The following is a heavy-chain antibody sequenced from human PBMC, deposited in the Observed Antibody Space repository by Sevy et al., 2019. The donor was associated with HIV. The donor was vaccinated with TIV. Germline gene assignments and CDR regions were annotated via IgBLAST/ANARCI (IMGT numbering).Heavy chain of an antibody. D-gene: IGHD3-10*01. Sequence: GGSLRLSCAASGFTFSSYAMSWVRQAPGKGLEWVSAISGSGGSTYYADSVKGRFTISRDNSKNTLYLQMNNLRAEDTAVYYCAIGSPREVRGYYFDYWGQGTLVTVSS. CDR3: AIGSPREVRGYYFDY. V-gene: IGHV3-23*01. J-gene: IGHJ4*02. CDR2: ISGSGGST. CDR1: GFTFSSYA.